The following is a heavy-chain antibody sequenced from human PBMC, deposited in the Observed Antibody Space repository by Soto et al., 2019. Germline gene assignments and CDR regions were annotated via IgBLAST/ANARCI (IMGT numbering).Heavy chain of an antibody. CDR2: IYYSGST. V-gene: IGHV4-59*01. Sequence: SETLSLTCTVSGGSISSYYWSWIRQPPGKGLEWIGYIYYSGSTNYNPSLKSRVTISVDTSKNQFSLKLSSVTAADTAVYYCAGRSMVRGVYYFDYWGQGTLVTVSS. CDR1: GGSISSYY. CDR3: AGRSMVRGVYYFDY. J-gene: IGHJ4*02. D-gene: IGHD3-10*01.